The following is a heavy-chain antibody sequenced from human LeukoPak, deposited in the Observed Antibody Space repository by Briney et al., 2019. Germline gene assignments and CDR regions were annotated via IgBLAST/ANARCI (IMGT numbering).Heavy chain of an antibody. D-gene: IGHD6-13*01. CDR2: ISSSSSYI. V-gene: IGHV3-21*01. CDR1: GFTFSSYS. CDR3: ARAPGVYDAFDI. J-gene: IGHJ3*02. Sequence: GGYLRLSCAASGFTFSSYSMNWVRQAPGKGLEWVSSISSSSSYIYYAYSVKGRFTISRDNAKNSLYLQMNSLRAEDTAVYYCARAPGVYDAFDIWGQGTMVTVSS.